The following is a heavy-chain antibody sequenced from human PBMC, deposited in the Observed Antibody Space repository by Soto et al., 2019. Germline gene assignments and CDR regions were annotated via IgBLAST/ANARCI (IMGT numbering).Heavy chain of an antibody. CDR3: ARTDIGNWFDP. CDR2: VSYGGST. Sequence: SETLSLTCTVSGDSISSSDYYWGWIRQPPGKGLEWIGSVSYGGSTYYNPSLESRVTISVDTSRNQFSLKLSSVTAADTAVYYCARTDIGNWFDPWGQGTLVTVSS. V-gene: IGHV4-39*01. J-gene: IGHJ5*02. CDR1: GDSISSSDYY. D-gene: IGHD2-15*01.